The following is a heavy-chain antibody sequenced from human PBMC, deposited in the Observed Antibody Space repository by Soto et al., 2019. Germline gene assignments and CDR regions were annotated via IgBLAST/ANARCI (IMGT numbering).Heavy chain of an antibody. CDR1: GFAFRHNY. D-gene: IGHD6-13*01. J-gene: IGHJ6*02. CDR2: ISTAGSPA. CDR3: ARNTVSAAGADYYGLDV. Sequence: GGSLRLSCTVSGFAFRHNYLTWIRQAPGKGLEWLSYISTAGSPAYYADSVKGRFTISRDNAKNSLYLQMNSLRADDTAVYYCARNTVSAAGADYYGLDVWGLGTTVNVSS. V-gene: IGHV3-11*01.